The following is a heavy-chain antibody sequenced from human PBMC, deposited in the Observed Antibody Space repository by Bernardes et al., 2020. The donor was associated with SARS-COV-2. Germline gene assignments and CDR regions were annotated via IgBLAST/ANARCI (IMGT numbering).Heavy chain of an antibody. CDR2: INDSGST. CDR1: SGSFSGYY. J-gene: IGHJ2*01. Sequence: TLSLTGAVYSGSFSGYYWSWIRQTPGKGLEWIGEINDSGSTKYNPALKSRVTISVDPSKNQFSLKLNSVTAADTAVYYCARGSAAVVSHFMLLCANWYFVFWGRGTLVTVSS. D-gene: IGHD2-2*01. V-gene: IGHV4-34*01. CDR3: ARGSAAVVSHFMLLCANWYFVF.